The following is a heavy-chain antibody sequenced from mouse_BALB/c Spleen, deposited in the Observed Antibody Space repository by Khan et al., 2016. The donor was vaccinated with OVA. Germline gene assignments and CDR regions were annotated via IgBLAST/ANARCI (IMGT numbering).Heavy chain of an antibody. D-gene: IGHD4-1*01. J-gene: IGHJ4*01. CDR1: GFTFTDYY. Sequence: EVELVESGGGLVQPGGSLRLSCATSGFTFTDYYMTWVRQPPGKALEWLGFIRDKANGYTTEYSASVRGRFTISRDNSQSILYLQMNSLRAEDGATYYCAREWEFYAMDYWGQGTPVTVSS. CDR3: AREWEFYAMDY. V-gene: IGHV7-3*02. CDR2: IRDKANGYTT.